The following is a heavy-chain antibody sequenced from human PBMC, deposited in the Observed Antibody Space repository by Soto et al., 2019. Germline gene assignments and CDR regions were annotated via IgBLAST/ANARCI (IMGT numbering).Heavy chain of an antibody. Sequence: GASVKVSCKASGGTFSSYAISWVRQAPGQGLEWMGGIIPIFGTANYAQKFQGRVTITADESTSTAYMELSSLRSEDTAVYYCAREGYSSGWYRDYYYYYGMDVWGQGTTVTV. CDR3: AREGYSSGWYRDYYYYYGMDV. V-gene: IGHV1-69*13. D-gene: IGHD6-19*01. CDR1: GGTFSSYA. CDR2: IIPIFGTA. J-gene: IGHJ6*02.